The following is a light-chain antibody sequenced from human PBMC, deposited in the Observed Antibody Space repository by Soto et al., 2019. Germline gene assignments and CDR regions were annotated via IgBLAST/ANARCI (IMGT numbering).Light chain of an antibody. CDR2: ANN. J-gene: IGLJ2*01. V-gene: IGLV1-40*01. CDR3: QSYDSSPSGARV. CDR1: RTNIGAGYN. Sequence: QSVLTQPPSVSGVPGQRVTISCTGSRTNIGAGYNVQWYQQVPGTAPKLLIYANNNRPSGVPDRFSGSKSGTSASLAITGLQAEDEADYYCQSYDSSPSGARVFGGGTKVTVL.